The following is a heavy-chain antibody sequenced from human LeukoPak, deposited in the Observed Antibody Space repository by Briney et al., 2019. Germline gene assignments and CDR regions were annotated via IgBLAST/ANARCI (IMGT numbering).Heavy chain of an antibody. CDR2: INSDGSST. Sequence: GGSLRPSCAASGFTLSSYWMHWVRQAPGKGLVWVSRINSDGSSTSYADSVKGRFTISRDNAKNTLYLQMNSLRAEDTAVYYCARGGYDSSGYYWFDPWGQGTLVTVSS. CDR3: ARGGYDSSGYYWFDP. V-gene: IGHV3-74*01. J-gene: IGHJ5*02. D-gene: IGHD3-22*01. CDR1: GFTLSSYW.